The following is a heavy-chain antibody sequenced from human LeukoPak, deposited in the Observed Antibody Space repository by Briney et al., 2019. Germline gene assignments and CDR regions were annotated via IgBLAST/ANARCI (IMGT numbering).Heavy chain of an antibody. CDR2: VYANSINT. Sequence: GGSLRLSCAASGFTFSSYAMSWVRQAPGKGLEWVSVVYANSINTFYADSVKGRFTLSRDDSKNTLYLQMNSLRADDTAVYYCTKRRDANTGYGLYFDSWGQGILVTVSS. V-gene: IGHV3-23*05. CDR1: GFTFSSYA. J-gene: IGHJ4*02. CDR3: TKRRDANTGYGLYFDS. D-gene: IGHD5-12*01.